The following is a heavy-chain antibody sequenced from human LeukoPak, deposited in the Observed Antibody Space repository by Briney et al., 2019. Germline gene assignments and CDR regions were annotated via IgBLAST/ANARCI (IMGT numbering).Heavy chain of an antibody. CDR1: GGSISSYY. V-gene: IGHV4-59*12. CDR2: IYYSGST. D-gene: IGHD3-10*01. CDR3: AIGLWFGEV. Sequence: SETLSLTCTVSGGSISSYYWSWIRQPPGKGLEWIGYIYYSGSTNYNPSLKSRVTISVDKSKDQFSLKLSSVTAADTAVYYCAIGLWFGEVWGQGTMVTVSS. J-gene: IGHJ3*01.